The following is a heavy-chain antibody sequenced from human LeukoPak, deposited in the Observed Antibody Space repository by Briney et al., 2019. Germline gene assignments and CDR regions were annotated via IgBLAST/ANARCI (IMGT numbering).Heavy chain of an antibody. CDR3: ARLMGSAGSPYFQH. Sequence: GGSLRLSCAASGFTFSDYYMNWILQAPGKGLEWVSYISSSGSTIYYADSVKGRFTISRDNAKNSLYLQMNSLRAEDTAVYYCARLMGSAGSPYFQHWGQGTLVAVSS. V-gene: IGHV3-11*01. CDR1: GFTFSDYY. CDR2: ISSSGSTI. D-gene: IGHD3-16*01. J-gene: IGHJ1*01.